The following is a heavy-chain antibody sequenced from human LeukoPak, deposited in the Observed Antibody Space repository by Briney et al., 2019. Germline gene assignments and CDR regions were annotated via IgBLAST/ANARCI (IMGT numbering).Heavy chain of an antibody. J-gene: IGHJ3*02. D-gene: IGHD6-19*01. CDR1: GFTFSSYW. V-gene: IGHV3-74*01. CDR3: ARGRSSGWYGGAFDI. Sequence: GGSLRLSCAASGFTFSSYWMHWVRQAPGKGLVWVSRINSDGSSTSYADSVKGRFTISRDNAKNTLYLQMNSLRAEDTAVYYCARGRSSGWYGGAFDIWGQGTMVTVSS. CDR2: INSDGSST.